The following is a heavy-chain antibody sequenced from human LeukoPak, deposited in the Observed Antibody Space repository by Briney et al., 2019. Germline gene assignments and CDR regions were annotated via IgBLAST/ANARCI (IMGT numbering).Heavy chain of an antibody. CDR3: ARGETYYDFWSGYYSKDYFDY. CDR1: GYSFTSYW. V-gene: IGHV5-51*01. Sequence: GESLKISCKGSGYSFTSYWIGWVRQMPGKGLEWMGIIYPGDSDTRYSPSFQGQVTISADKSISTAYLQWSSLKASDTATYYCARGETYYDFWSGYYSKDYFDYWGQGTLVTVSS. D-gene: IGHD3-3*01. J-gene: IGHJ4*01. CDR2: IYPGDSDT.